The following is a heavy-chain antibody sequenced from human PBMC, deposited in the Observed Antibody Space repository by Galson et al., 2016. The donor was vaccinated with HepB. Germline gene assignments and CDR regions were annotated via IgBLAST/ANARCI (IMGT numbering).Heavy chain of an antibody. CDR2: IYWDDSK. J-gene: IGHJ4*02. Sequence: PALVKPTQTPTLTCTFSGFSLAASGVGVGWVRQPPGEALEWLALIYWDDSKRYWPSLKSRLTITKDTSKSQVVLTMTNMDPVDTATYYSAHQQRLFGPDYFDFWGQGILVTVSS. CDR3: AHQQRLFGPDYFDF. D-gene: IGHD6-25*01. V-gene: IGHV2-5*02. CDR1: GFSLAASGVG.